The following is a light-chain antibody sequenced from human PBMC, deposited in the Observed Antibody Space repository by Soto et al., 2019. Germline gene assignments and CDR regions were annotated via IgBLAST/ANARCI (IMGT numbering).Light chain of an antibody. CDR1: QSISSW. J-gene: IGKJ1*01. Sequence: DIEMTQSPSTLSASVGDTVTITCRARQSISSWLAWYQQKPGKAPNILIYAASTLQAGVPSRFRGSGSGTDFTLTISSLQPEDFATYFCQQNNSSQPTFGQGTKVDIK. CDR3: QQNNSSQPT. V-gene: IGKV1-5*01. CDR2: AAS.